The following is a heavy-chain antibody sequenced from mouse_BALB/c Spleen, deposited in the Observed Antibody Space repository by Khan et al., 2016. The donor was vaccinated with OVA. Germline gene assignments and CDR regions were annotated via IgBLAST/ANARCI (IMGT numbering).Heavy chain of an antibody. CDR1: GFNIKDTY. CDR2: IDPANGNT. J-gene: IGHJ3*01. Sequence: VQLQQSGAELVKPGASVKLSCTASGFNIKDTYMHWVKQRPEHGLEWIGRIDPANGNTKYDQKFQGKATITADTSSSAAYLQLSSLTSEDTAVYYCTRVYWDVFAYWGQGTLVTVSA. CDR3: TRVYWDVFAY. V-gene: IGHV14-3*02. D-gene: IGHD4-1*01.